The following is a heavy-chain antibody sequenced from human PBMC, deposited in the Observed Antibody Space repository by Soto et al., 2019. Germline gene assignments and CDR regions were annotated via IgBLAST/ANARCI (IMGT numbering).Heavy chain of an antibody. CDR2: VSSVGSTT. CDR3: VRGKYSGSYFFDY. Sequence: GGSLRLSCEASGFSFSDDWMHWVRQAPGKGLVWVSSVSSVGSTTDYADSVKGRFTISRDNAKNTLYLQMNSLGAEDTAVYYCVRGKYSGSYFFDYWGQGTLVTVSA. D-gene: IGHD1-26*01. J-gene: IGHJ4*02. CDR1: GFSFSDDW. V-gene: IGHV3-74*01.